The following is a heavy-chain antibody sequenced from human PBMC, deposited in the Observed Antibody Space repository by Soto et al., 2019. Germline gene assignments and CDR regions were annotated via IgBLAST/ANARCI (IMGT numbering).Heavy chain of an antibody. V-gene: IGHV1-69*01. CDR3: ARALRRHIVVVTAPLYYYYGMDV. CDR1: GGTFSSYA. J-gene: IGHJ6*02. Sequence: QVQLVQSGAEVKKPGSSVKVSCKASGGTFSSYASSWVRQAPGQGLEWMGGIIPIFGTANYAQKFQGRATITADESKSTAYMELSSLGSEDTAVYYCARALRRHIVVVTAPLYYYYGMDVWGQGTTVTVSS. CDR2: IIPIFGTA. D-gene: IGHD2-21*02.